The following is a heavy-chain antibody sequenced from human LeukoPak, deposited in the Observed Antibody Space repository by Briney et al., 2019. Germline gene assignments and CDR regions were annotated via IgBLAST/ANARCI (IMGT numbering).Heavy chain of an antibody. J-gene: IGHJ4*02. Sequence: ASVKASCKASGYTFTSNYIHWVRQAPGQGLEWMGMIYPRDGSTSYAQKFQGRVTVTRDTSTSTVHMELSGLRSEDTAVYYCARDQEGFDYWGQGTLVTVSS. CDR3: ARDQEGFDY. V-gene: IGHV1-46*01. CDR2: IYPRDGST. CDR1: GYTFTSNY.